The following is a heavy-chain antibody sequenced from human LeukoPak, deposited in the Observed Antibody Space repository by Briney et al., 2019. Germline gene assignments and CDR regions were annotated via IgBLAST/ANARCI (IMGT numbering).Heavy chain of an antibody. J-gene: IGHJ4*02. Sequence: GASVKVSCKASGGTFSSYAISWVRQAPGQGLEWMGGIIPIFGTANYAQKFQGRVTITADESTSTAYMELSSLRSEDTAVYYCARAPDYDYYDSSGYWDYWGQGTLVTVSS. D-gene: IGHD3-22*01. V-gene: IGHV1-69*13. CDR3: ARAPDYDYYDSSGYWDY. CDR2: IIPIFGTA. CDR1: GGTFSSYA.